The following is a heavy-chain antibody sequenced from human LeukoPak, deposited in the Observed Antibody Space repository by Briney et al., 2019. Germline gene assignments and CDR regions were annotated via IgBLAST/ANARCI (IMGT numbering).Heavy chain of an antibody. D-gene: IGHD5-18*01. CDR3: ARLVSPDTAMGPAIDY. V-gene: IGHV1-69*13. CDR1: GGTFSSYA. CDR2: IIPIFGTA. Sequence: GASVKVSCEASGGTFSSYAISWVRQAPGQGLEWMGGIIPIFGTANYAQKFQGRVTITADESTSTAYMELSSLRSEDTAVYYCARLVSPDTAMGPAIDYWGQGTLVTVSS. J-gene: IGHJ4*02.